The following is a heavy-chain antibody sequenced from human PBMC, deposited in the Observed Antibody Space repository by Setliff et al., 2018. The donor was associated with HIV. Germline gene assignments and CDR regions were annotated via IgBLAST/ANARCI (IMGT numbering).Heavy chain of an antibody. J-gene: IGHJ6*02. CDR2: INTNGGGT. V-gene: IGHV1-46*01. D-gene: IGHD5-18*01. CDR3: ASGYPSGWYYYGMDV. CDR1: GYTFTSYH. Sequence: ASVKVSCKASGYTFTSYHLHWLRQAPGQGLEWMGIINTNGGGTNYAQKFQGRVTITTDESTSTAYMELGSLRSEDTAVYYCASGYPSGWYYYGMDVWGQGTTVTVSS.